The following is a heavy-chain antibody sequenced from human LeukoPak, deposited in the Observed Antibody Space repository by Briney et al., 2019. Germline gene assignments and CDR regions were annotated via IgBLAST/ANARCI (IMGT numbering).Heavy chain of an antibody. CDR2: IYYSGTT. D-gene: IGHD3-22*01. Sequence: SEALSLTCTVSGGSISSSTSYWGWIRQPPGKGLEWIGNIYYSGTTYYNPSLKSRVTISVETSKNQFSLKLSSVTAADTAVYYCARVTGYMIEDYFDYWGQGTLVTVSS. V-gene: IGHV4-39*07. CDR3: ARVTGYMIEDYFDY. J-gene: IGHJ4*02. CDR1: GGSISSSTSY.